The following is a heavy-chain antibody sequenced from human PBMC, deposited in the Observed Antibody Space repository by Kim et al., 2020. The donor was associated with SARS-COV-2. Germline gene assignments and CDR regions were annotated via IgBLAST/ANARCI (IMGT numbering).Heavy chain of an antibody. Sequence: SYAQKFQGRVTITADESTSTAYMELSSLRSEDTAVYYCARVYSSSSYLDYWGQGTLVTVSS. V-gene: IGHV1-69*01. J-gene: IGHJ4*02. D-gene: IGHD6-6*01. CDR3: ARVYSSSSYLDY.